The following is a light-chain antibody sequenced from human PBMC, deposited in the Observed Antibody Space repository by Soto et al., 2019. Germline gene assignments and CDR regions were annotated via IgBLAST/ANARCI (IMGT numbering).Light chain of an antibody. CDR1: QSVSTN. CDR3: QQYNYWPPYT. J-gene: IGKJ2*01. CDR2: GAS. Sequence: EIVLTQSPATLSVSPGERATLSCRAGQSVSTNLAWYQQKPGQTPRLLIYGASTRATGVPARFSGSGSGTEFTLTVSSLQSEDAATYYCQQYNYWPPYTFGQGTKLEIK. V-gene: IGKV3-15*01.